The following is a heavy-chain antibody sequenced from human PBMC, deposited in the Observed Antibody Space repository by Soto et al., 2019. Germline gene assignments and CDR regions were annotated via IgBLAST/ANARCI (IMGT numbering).Heavy chain of an antibody. CDR1: GATFGNTA. CDR3: ARDGDPGYSFWSGPLGGGRFDP. Sequence: QVQLVQSGAEVKEPGSSVNVSCKTSGATFGNTAVTWVRQAPGQGLEWIGGIVPLFGTANYAQKFQGRVTITADESTSTAYMELSSLRTDDTAVYYCARDGDPGYSFWSGPLGGGRFDPWGQGTLVTVSS. D-gene: IGHD3-3*01. CDR2: IVPLFGTA. J-gene: IGHJ5*02. V-gene: IGHV1-69*12.